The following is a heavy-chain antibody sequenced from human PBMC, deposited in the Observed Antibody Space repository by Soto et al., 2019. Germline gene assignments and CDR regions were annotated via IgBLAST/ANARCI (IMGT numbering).Heavy chain of an antibody. Sequence: ASVKVSCKAYGYRFSSYGVHWLRQAPGQGLEWMGWIDPNNGNRNYAQKFEDRLSMTTATSTNTIYMELKSLKSDDTAIYYCARDRLRGYDSSGFYSWSQGTLVTVSS. CDR3: ARDRLRGYDSSGFYS. V-gene: IGHV1-18*01. J-gene: IGHJ4*02. D-gene: IGHD3-22*01. CDR1: GYRFSSYG. CDR2: IDPNNGNR.